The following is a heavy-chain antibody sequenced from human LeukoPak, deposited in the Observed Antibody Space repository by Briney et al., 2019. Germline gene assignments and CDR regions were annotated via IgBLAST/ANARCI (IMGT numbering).Heavy chain of an antibody. D-gene: IGHD3-22*01. J-gene: IGHJ4*02. CDR3: ARTTYYYDSGGYSDY. CDR2: ISGYNGNT. V-gene: IGHV1-18*01. CDR1: GYTFSNYG. Sequence: ASVKVSCKASGYTFSNYGISWVRQAPGQGLEWMGWISGYNGNTNYAQKLQGRVTMTTDTSTSTAYMELRSLRSDDTAVYYCARTTYYYDSGGYSDYWGQGTLVTVSS.